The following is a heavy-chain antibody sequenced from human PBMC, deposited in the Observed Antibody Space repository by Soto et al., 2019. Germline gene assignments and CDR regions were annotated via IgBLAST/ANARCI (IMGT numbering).Heavy chain of an antibody. D-gene: IGHD2-2*02. J-gene: IGHJ6*02. CDR1: GFSLSTSGVG. CDR2: IYWNDDK. V-gene: IGHV2-5*01. CDR3: AHGSPRLRYCSSTSCYTEGYGMDV. Sequence: QITLKESGPTLVKPTQTLTLTCTFSGFSLSTSGVGVGWIRQPPGKALEWLALIYWNDDKRYSPSLKSRLTIPNDTSKNLLDLTMTNMDPVDTATYYCAHGSPRLRYCSSTSCYTEGYGMDVWGQGTTVTVSS.